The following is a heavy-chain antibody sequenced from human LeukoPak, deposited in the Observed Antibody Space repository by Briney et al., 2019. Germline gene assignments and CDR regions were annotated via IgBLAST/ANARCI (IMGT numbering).Heavy chain of an antibody. D-gene: IGHD2-2*01. CDR3: SRHVVGYFDY. Sequence: GGSLRLSCAASGFTVSSNYMSWVRQAPGKGLEWVSVIYSGGSTYYADSVKGRFTISRDNSKNTRYLQMNSLRAEDTAVYYSSRHVVGYFDYWGQGTLVTVSS. CDR2: IYSGGST. V-gene: IGHV3-53*01. J-gene: IGHJ4*02. CDR1: GFTVSSNY.